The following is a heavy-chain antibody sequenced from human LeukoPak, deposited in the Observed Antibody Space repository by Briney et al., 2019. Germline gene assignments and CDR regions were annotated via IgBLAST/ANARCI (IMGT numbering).Heavy chain of an antibody. Sequence: PGGSLRLSCAASGFTFSSYWMSWVRQAPGKGLEWVANINQDGSEKYYVDSVKGRFTISRDNAKNSLFLQMNSLRAEDTAVYYCAKWSLGGGESDYWGQGTLVTVSS. D-gene: IGHD2-21*01. J-gene: IGHJ4*02. CDR2: INQDGSEK. CDR3: AKWSLGGGESDY. CDR1: GFTFSSYW. V-gene: IGHV3-7*03.